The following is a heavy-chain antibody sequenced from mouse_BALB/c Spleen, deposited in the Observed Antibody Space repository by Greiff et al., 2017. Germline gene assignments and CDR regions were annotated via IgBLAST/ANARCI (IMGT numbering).Heavy chain of an antibody. CDR3: TGDRYPYAMDY. V-gene: IGHV6-6*01. D-gene: IGHD2-14*01. Sequence: VQLKESGGGLVQPGGSMKLSCAASGFTFSDAWMDWVRQSPETGLEWVAEIRSKANNHATYYAESVKGRCTISRDDSKSSVYLQMNSLRAEDTGMYYCTGDRYPYAMDYWGQGTSGTVSS. CDR1: GFTFSDAW. J-gene: IGHJ4*01. CDR2: IRSKANNHAT.